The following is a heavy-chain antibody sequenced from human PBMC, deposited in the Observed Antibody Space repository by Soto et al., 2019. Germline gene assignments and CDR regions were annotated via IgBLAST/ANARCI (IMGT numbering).Heavy chain of an antibody. CDR1: GFTFSSYG. V-gene: IGHV3-30*18. J-gene: IGHJ6*02. CDR3: AKELDTAMGFLLNYYYGMDV. D-gene: IGHD5-18*01. CDR2: ISYDGSNK. Sequence: GGSLRLSCGASGFTFSSYGMHWVRQAPGKGLEWVAVISYDGSNKYYADSVKGRFTISRDNSKNTLYLQMNSLRAEDTAVYYCAKELDTAMGFLLNYYYGMDVWGQGTTVTVSS.